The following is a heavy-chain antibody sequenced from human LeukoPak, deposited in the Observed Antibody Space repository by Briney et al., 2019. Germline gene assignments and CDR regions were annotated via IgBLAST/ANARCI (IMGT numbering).Heavy chain of an antibody. J-gene: IGHJ4*02. CDR2: ISGSGGST. V-gene: IGHV3-23*01. Sequence: PGGSLRLSCVASGFTFTTYAMNWVRQAPGKGLEWVSGISGSGGSTFNVDSVKGRFTTSRDNAKNTLYLQVNSLRVEDTAVYYCATDAVGARPSYWGQGTLVTVSS. CDR1: GFTFTTYA. CDR3: ATDAVGARPSY. D-gene: IGHD1-26*01.